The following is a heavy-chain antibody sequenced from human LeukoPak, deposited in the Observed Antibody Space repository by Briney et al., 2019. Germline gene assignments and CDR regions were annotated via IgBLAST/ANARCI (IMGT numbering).Heavy chain of an antibody. D-gene: IGHD2-2*01. V-gene: IGHV3-23*01. Sequence: GGSLGLSCAASGFTFGSYAMTWVRQAPGKGLEWVSATSVSGGSTYYADSVKGRFTTSRDNSKNTLYLQMNSLRAEDTAVYYCAKGPGYCTSTSCFPDYWGQGTLVTVSS. CDR1: GFTFGSYA. CDR3: AKGPGYCTSTSCFPDY. J-gene: IGHJ4*02. CDR2: TSVSGGST.